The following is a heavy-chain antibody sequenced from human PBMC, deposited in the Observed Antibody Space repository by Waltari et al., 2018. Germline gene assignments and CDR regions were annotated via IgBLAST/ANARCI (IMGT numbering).Heavy chain of an antibody. J-gene: IGHJ3*02. CDR2: ISPILGIA. Sequence: QVQLVQSGAEVKKPGSSVKVSCKASGGTFSSYAISWVRQAPGQGLEWMGGISPILGIANYAQKCQGRVTITADKSTSTAYMELSSLRSEDTAVYYCARESHVPGIVGAITSAFDIWGQGTMVTVSS. CDR1: GGTFSSYA. CDR3: ARESHVPGIVGAITSAFDI. D-gene: IGHD1-26*01. V-gene: IGHV1-69*10.